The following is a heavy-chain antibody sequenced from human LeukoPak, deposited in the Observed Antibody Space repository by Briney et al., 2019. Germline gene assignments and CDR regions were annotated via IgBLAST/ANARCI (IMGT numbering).Heavy chain of an antibody. CDR1: GGSVSSGSYY. J-gene: IGHJ4*02. V-gene: IGHV4-61*01. CDR3: ARDYPGGATEYFDY. D-gene: IGHD1-26*01. Sequence: PSETLSLTCTVSGGSVSSGSYYWSWIRRPPGKGLGWIGYVYYSGSTNYNPSLKSRVTISVDTSKNQFSLKLSSVTASDTAVYYWARDYPGGATEYFDYWGQGTLVTVSS. CDR2: VYYSGST.